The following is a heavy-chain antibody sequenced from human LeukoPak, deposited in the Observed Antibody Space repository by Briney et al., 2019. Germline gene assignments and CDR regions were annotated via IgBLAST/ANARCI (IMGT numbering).Heavy chain of an antibody. CDR1: GYTFTGYY. V-gene: IGHV1-2*02. Sequence: ASVKVSCKASGYTFTGYYLHWVRQAPGQGLEWMGWIDPNSGTTIYAQKFQDRVTMTRDTSINTVYMHLSGLTFDDTAVYYYAKFWHSDCWGQGTLVTVSS. CDR3: AKFWHSDC. J-gene: IGHJ4*02. CDR2: IDPNSGTT.